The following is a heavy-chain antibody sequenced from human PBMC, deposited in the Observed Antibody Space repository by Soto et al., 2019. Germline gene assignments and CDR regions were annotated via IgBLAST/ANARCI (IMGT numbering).Heavy chain of an antibody. D-gene: IGHD6-13*01. CDR1: GYTFTSYD. CDR3: ARGPTSSSWHWGGGGYSSYGMHV. J-gene: IGHJ6*02. Sequence: ASVKVSCKASGYTFTSYDINWVRQATGQGLEWMGWMNPNSGNTGYAQKFQGRVTMTRNTSISTDDMALSSLRSEDTAVYYCARGPTSSSWHWGGGGYSSYGMHVRGQATTVTVPS. V-gene: IGHV1-8*01. CDR2: MNPNSGNT.